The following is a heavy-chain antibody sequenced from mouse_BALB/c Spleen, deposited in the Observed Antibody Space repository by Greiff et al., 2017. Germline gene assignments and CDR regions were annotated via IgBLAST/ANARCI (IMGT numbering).Heavy chain of an antibody. CDR3: ARRTDYGLAWFAY. J-gene: IGHJ3*01. CDR2: ISYSGST. CDR1: GYSITSDYA. Sequence: EVKVEESGPGLVKPSQSLSLTCTVTGYSITSDYAWNWIRQFPGNKLEWMGYISYSGSTSYNPSLKSRISITRDTSKNQFFLQLNSVTTEDTATYYCARRTDYGLAWFAYWGQGTLVTVSA. V-gene: IGHV3-2*02. D-gene: IGHD1-2*01.